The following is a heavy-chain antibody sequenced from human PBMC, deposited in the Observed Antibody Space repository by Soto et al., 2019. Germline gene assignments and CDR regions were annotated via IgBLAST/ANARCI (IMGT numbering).Heavy chain of an antibody. Sequence: QVQLVQSGAEVKKPGSSVKVSCKASGGTFSSYAISWVRQAPGHGLEWMGGIIPIFVTANYAQKFQGRVTITADESTSTAYMELSRLRSEDTAVYYCASRPGRGSYGGSYFDYWGQGTLVTVSS. D-gene: IGHD5-18*01. V-gene: IGHV1-69*01. CDR3: ASRPGRGSYGGSYFDY. J-gene: IGHJ4*02. CDR2: IIPIFVTA. CDR1: GGTFSSYA.